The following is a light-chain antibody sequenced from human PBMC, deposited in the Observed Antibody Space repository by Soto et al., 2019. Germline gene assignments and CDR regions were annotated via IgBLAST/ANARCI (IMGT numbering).Light chain of an antibody. V-gene: IGLV1-40*01. CDR1: SSNIGAGYA. CDR2: GNI. Sequence: QSALTQPPSVSGAPGQRVAISCAGTSSNIGAGYAVHWYQHLPGTAPKLLIFGNINRPSGVPDRFSGSKSGTSASLAITGLQAADEGYYYCQTYDTGVSGSIFGGGTKLTVL. CDR3: QTYDTGVSGSI. J-gene: IGLJ2*01.